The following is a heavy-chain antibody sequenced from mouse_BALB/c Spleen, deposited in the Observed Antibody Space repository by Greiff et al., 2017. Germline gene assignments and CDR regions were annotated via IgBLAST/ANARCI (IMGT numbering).Heavy chain of an antibody. Sequence: VQLQESGPQLVRPGASVKISCKASGYSFTSYWMHWVKQRPGQGLEWIGMIDPSDSETRLNQKFKDKATLTVDKSSSTAYMQLSSPTSEDSAVYYCAPFPSYWYFDVWGAGTTVTVSS. CDR2: IDPSDSET. CDR1: GYSFTSYW. V-gene: IGHV1-74*01. J-gene: IGHJ1*01. CDR3: APFPSYWYFDV.